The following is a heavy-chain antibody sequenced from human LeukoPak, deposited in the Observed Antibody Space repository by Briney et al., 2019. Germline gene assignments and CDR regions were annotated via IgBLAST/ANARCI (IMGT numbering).Heavy chain of an antibody. CDR2: ISAYNGNT. Sequence: ASVRVSCKASAYTFTNYGISWVRQAPGQGVERMGWISAYNGNTNYAQKLQGRVTMTTDTSTSTAYMELRSLRSDDTAVYYCARGGIRAAGLPHLDYWGQGTLVTVSS. J-gene: IGHJ4*02. V-gene: IGHV1-18*01. CDR1: AYTFTNYG. CDR3: ARGGIRAAGLPHLDY. D-gene: IGHD6-13*01.